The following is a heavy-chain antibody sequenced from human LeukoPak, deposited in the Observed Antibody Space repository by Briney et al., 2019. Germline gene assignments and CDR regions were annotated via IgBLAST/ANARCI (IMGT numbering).Heavy chain of an antibody. Sequence: PGGSLRLSCAASGFTFRDAWMTWVRQAPGKELEWVGRIRSKTDGGTTDYAVSVQGRFTISRDDSKNTLYLQMSSLKTEDTAVYYCAKHIYGVVSIQQWGQGTLVTVSS. CDR3: AKHIYGVVSIQQ. CDR2: IRSKTDGGTT. CDR1: GFTFRDAW. D-gene: IGHD3-3*01. J-gene: IGHJ1*01. V-gene: IGHV3-15*01.